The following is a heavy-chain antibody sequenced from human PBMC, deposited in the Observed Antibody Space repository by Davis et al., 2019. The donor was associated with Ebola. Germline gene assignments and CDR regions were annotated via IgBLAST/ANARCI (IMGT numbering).Heavy chain of an antibody. CDR3: AKDFRGRVAVDTNWFDP. V-gene: IGHV3-23*01. CDR2: ISGSGGST. J-gene: IGHJ5*02. CDR1: GFTFSSYA. Sequence: GESLKISCAASGFTFSSYAMSWVRQAPGKGLEWVSAISGSGGSTYYADSVKGRFTISRDNSKNTLYLQMNSLRAEDTAVYYCAKDFRGRVAVDTNWFDPWGQGTLVTVSS. D-gene: IGHD6-19*01.